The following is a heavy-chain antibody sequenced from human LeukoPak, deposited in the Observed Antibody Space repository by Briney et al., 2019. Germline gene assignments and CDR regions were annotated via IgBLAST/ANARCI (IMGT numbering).Heavy chain of an antibody. CDR3: GPRENSTTNAYDY. V-gene: IGHV3-23*01. CDR2: ISGEGVTI. D-gene: IGHD2/OR15-2a*01. CDR1: GFSFSNYA. J-gene: IGHJ4*02. Sequence: GGSLRLSCATSGFSFSNYAMSWVRQAPGKGLEWVSAISGEGVTIYYADSVKGRFTISRDNSKNTLYLQMNSLTAEDTAVYYCGPRENSTTNAYDYWGQGTLVTVSS.